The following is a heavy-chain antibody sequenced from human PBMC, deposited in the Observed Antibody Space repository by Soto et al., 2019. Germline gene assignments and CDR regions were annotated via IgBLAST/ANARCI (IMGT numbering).Heavy chain of an antibody. CDR1: GYTFTSYG. J-gene: IGHJ4*02. CDR2: ISAYNGNT. Sequence: ASVKVSCKASGYTFTSYGISWVRQAPGRGLEWMGWISAYNGNTNYAQKLQGRVTMTTDTSTSTAYMELRSLRSDDTAVYYCARDIVVVPALVYWGQGTLVTVSS. V-gene: IGHV1-18*04. D-gene: IGHD2-2*01. CDR3: ARDIVVVPALVY.